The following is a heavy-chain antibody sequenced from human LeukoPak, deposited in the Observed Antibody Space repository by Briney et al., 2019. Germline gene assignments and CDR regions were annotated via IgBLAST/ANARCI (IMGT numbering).Heavy chain of an antibody. V-gene: IGHV3-21*01. Sequence: GGSLRLSCAASGFTFSSYSRNWVRQAPGKGLEWVSSISSSSSYIYYADSVKGRFTISRDNAKNSLYLQMNSLRAEDTAVYYCARDGYYDFWSGSRNFDYWGQGTLVTVSS. CDR1: GFTFSSYS. CDR2: ISSSSSYI. J-gene: IGHJ4*02. D-gene: IGHD3-3*01. CDR3: ARDGYYDFWSGSRNFDY.